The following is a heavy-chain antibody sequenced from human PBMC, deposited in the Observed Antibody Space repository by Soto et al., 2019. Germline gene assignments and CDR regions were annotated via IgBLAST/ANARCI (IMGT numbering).Heavy chain of an antibody. CDR1: GGSISSYY. CDR2: IYYSGST. V-gene: IGHV4-59*01. J-gene: IGHJ6*03. D-gene: IGHD6-6*01. CDR3: AKGKRVGAPGHSDYYYYMDV. Sequence: SETLSLTCTVSGGSISSYYWSWIRQSPGKGLEWIGYIYYSGSTNYNPSLRSRVTISVDTSKNQFPLKLSSVTAADTAVYYCAKGKRVGAPGHSDYYYYMDVWGKGTTVTVSS.